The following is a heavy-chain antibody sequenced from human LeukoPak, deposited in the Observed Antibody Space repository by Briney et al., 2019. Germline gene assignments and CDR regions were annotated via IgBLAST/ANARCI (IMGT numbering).Heavy chain of an antibody. V-gene: IGHV4-4*02. J-gene: IGHJ4*02. Sequence: SGTLSLTCAVSGGSISSSNWWSWVRQPPGKGLEWIGEIYHSGSTNYNPSLKSRVTISVDKSKNQFSLKLSSVTAADTAVYYCARSYCSSTSCYEVYYFDYWGQGTLVTVSS. CDR1: GGSISSSNW. D-gene: IGHD2-2*01. CDR3: ARSYCSSTSCYEVYYFDY. CDR2: IYHSGST.